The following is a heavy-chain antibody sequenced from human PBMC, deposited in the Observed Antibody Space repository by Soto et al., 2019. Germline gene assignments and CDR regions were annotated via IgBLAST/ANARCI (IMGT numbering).Heavy chain of an antibody. CDR2: IYYSGST. V-gene: IGHV4-30-4*01. Sequence: PSETLSLTCTVSGGSISSGDYCWSWIRQPPGKGLEWIGYIYYSGSTCYNPSLKSRVTISVDTSKNQFSLKLSSVTAADTAVYYCATGGYYYYYYGMDVWGQGTTVTVSS. J-gene: IGHJ6*02. CDR3: ATGGYYYYYYGMDV. D-gene: IGHD3-16*01. CDR1: GGSISSGDYC.